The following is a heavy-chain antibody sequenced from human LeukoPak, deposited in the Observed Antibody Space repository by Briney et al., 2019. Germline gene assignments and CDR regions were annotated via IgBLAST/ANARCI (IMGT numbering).Heavy chain of an antibody. Sequence: GESPKISCKGSGYSFSDYWIAWVRQMPGKGLEWMGIIYPADSNTRYSPPFQGQVTISADKSITTAYLQWSSLKASDTAMYYCATRSGSYSDDYYYYYMDVWGQGTTVTVSS. J-gene: IGHJ6*02. D-gene: IGHD3-10*01. CDR3: ATRSGSYSDDYYYYYMDV. V-gene: IGHV5-51*01. CDR1: GYSFSDYW. CDR2: IYPADSNT.